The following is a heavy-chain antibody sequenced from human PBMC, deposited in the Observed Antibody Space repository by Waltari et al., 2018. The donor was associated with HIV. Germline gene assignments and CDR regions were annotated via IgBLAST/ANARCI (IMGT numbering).Heavy chain of an antibody. CDR2: MHYSGNT. Sequence: QLQLQASAPGLVNRSATMSPTCTVPGGSITDSIVYYHWDWIRQPPGKELEWIGNMHYSGNTGYYPSLRSRVTIYADKSKNQFSLKLGSVTAADTAVYFCMRDRGYVPPDYWGQGTLVTVSS. CDR1: GGSITDSIVYYH. D-gene: IGHD5-12*01. CDR3: MRDRGYVPPDY. J-gene: IGHJ4*02. V-gene: IGHV4-39*02.